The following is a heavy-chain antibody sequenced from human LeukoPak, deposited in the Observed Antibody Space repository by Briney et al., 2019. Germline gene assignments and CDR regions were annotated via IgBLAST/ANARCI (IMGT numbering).Heavy chain of an antibody. D-gene: IGHD1-26*01. J-gene: IGHJ4*02. CDR3: VRQDIGSYLGGY. CDR1: GFTFSSYW. CDR2: IASDGSST. V-gene: IGHV3-74*01. Sequence: GGSLRLSCAASGFTFSSYWMNWVRQAPGKGLVWVSRIASDGSSTTYADSVKGRFTIFRDNAKKTLYLQMNSLGAEDTAVYYCVRQDIGSYLGGYWGQGTLVTVSS.